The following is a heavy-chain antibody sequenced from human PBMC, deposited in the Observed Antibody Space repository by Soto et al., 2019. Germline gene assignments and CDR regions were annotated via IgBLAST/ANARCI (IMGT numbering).Heavy chain of an antibody. J-gene: IGHJ4*02. CDR3: ARTTWELGVRFDY. Sequence: GGSLRLSCAASGFTFNDFYMTWIRRAPGRGLECLSYISGRGTTIHYADSVKGRFTISRDNAKNSLDLQMDGLRADDTGVYYCARTTWELGVRFDYWGQGALVTVSS. CDR2: ISGRGTTI. D-gene: IGHD1-1*01. CDR1: GFTFNDFY. V-gene: IGHV3-11*01.